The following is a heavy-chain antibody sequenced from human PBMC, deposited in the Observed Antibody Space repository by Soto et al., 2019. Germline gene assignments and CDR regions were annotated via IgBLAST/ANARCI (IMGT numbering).Heavy chain of an antibody. J-gene: IGHJ3*02. V-gene: IGHV3-7*01. Sequence: EVQLVESGGGLVQPGGSLRLSFAASGFTVTTYWMTWVRQAPGKGLGWVANIKEDGREKNYVDSVKGRFTISRDKAKSSVYLQMNSLRVEDTAVYYCATVEGSSGAYGDRAVDIWGQGTMVTVSS. D-gene: IGHD6-19*01. CDR1: GFTVTTYW. CDR2: IKEDGREK. CDR3: ATVEGSSGAYGDRAVDI.